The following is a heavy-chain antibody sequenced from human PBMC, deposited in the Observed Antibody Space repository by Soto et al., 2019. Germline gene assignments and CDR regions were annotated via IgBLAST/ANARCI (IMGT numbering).Heavy chain of an antibody. CDR2: ISGSGGST. Sequence: LRLSCAASGFTFSSYAMSWVRQAPGKGLEWVSAISGSGGSTYYADSVKGRFTISRDNSKNTLYLQMNSLRAEDTAVYYCAKSNDFWSGYYRGSSWFDPWGQGTLVTVS. CDR3: AKSNDFWSGYYRGSSWFDP. D-gene: IGHD3-3*01. CDR1: GFTFSSYA. J-gene: IGHJ5*02. V-gene: IGHV3-23*01.